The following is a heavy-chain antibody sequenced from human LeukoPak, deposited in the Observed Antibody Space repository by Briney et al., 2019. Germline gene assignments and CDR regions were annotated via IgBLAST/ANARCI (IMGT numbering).Heavy chain of an antibody. V-gene: IGHV4-59*01. CDR2: IYYSGST. J-gene: IGHJ4*02. CDR1: GGSISSYY. D-gene: IGHD5-18*01. Sequence: PSETLSLTCTVSGGSISSYYWSWIRQPPGKGLEWIGYIYYSGSTNYNPSLKSRVTISVDTSKNQFSLKLSSVTAADTAVYYCARVLGKSYGQPLDYWGQGTLVTVSS. CDR3: ARVLGKSYGQPLDY.